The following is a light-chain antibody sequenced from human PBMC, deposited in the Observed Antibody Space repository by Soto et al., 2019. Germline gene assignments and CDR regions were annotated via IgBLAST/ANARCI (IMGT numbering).Light chain of an antibody. CDR3: QQHYTTPRT. V-gene: IGKV4-1*01. J-gene: IGKJ2*01. Sequence: DIVMTQSPDSLAVSLGERATINCKSSQSVLYSSNNKNYLAWYQQKPGQPPKLLIYWASTRESGVPARFSGSGSGTDFTLAISSLQAEDVAVYYCQQHYTTPRTFGQGTKVDIK. CDR2: WAS. CDR1: QSVLYSSNNKNY.